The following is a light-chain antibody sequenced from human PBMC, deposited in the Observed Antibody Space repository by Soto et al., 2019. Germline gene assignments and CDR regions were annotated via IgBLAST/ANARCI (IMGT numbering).Light chain of an antibody. CDR1: QSVSSY. CDR3: QQRSNGPSLT. V-gene: IGKV3-11*01. J-gene: IGKJ4*01. Sequence: IVLTQSPATLSLSPGERATLSCRASQSVSSYLAWYQQKPGQAPRLLIYDASNRATGIPARFSGSGSRTDFTVTISSLEPEDFAVYYWQQRSNGPSLTFGGGTKVEIK. CDR2: DAS.